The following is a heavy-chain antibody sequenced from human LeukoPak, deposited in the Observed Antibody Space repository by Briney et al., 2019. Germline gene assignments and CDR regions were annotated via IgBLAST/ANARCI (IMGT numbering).Heavy chain of an antibody. V-gene: IGHV4-39*07. CDR3: ARATRGGSLDY. D-gene: IGHD2-15*01. CDR2: IYYSGST. J-gene: IGHJ4*02. CDR1: GGSISSSSYY. Sequence: PSETLSLTCTVSGGSISSSSYYWGWIRQPPGKGLEWIGSIYYSGSTYYNPSLKSRVTIPVDTSKNQFSLKLSSVTAADTAVYYCARATRGGSLDYWGQGTLVTVSS.